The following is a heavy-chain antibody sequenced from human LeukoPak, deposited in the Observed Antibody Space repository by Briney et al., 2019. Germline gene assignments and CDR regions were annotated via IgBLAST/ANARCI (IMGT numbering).Heavy chain of an antibody. CDR2: INPSSGNT. Sequence: GGSLRLSCAASGFTFSDYYMSWVRQAPGKGLEWVSSINPSSGNTYYADSVKGRFTISGDNSKNTLYLQVNSLRAEDTAVYYCAKEHMAAAVYYFDYWGQGTLVTVSS. D-gene: IGHD2-15*01. CDR3: AKEHMAAAVYYFDY. V-gene: IGHV3-23*01. J-gene: IGHJ4*02. CDR1: GFTFSDYY.